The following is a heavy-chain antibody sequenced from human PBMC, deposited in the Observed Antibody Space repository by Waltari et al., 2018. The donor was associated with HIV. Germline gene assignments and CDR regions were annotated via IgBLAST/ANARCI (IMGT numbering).Heavy chain of an antibody. Sequence: EVQVVESGGGLVQPGGSLRLSCVMSGFTFDVLAMHWVRQVPGKGLEWVSGISWNSLTTGYADSVRGRFIISRDNAKTSLYLQMNSLRPEDTAFYYCAGGTFYNDGGFYGKFDYWGQGMLVTVSS. D-gene: IGHD3-22*01. J-gene: IGHJ4*02. CDR2: ISWNSLTT. CDR3: AGGTFYNDGGFYGKFDY. CDR1: GFTFDVLA. V-gene: IGHV3-9*01.